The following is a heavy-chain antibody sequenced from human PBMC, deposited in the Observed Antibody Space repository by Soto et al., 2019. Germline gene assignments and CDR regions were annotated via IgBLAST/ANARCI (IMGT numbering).Heavy chain of an antibody. J-gene: IGHJ6*02. Sequence: GGSLRLSCTASGFTVSSSEMNWVRQAPGKGLEWVSYINEDGTTIYADSVKGRFTISRDSAENSLFLQMNSLRADDTAVDYCSRDKGERVAYGMDVWGQGTTVTVSS. CDR1: GFTVSSSE. D-gene: IGHD3-16*01. CDR3: SRDKGERVAYGMDV. V-gene: IGHV3-48*03. CDR2: INEDGTT.